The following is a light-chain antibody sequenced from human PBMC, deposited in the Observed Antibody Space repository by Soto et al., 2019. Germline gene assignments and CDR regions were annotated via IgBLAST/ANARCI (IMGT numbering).Light chain of an antibody. CDR3: QEYGTSRT. CDR2: GAS. Sequence: EIVLTQSPGTLSLSPGERATLSCRASQSVSTGYLAWYQQKLGQAPRLLIYGASSRATGIPDRFSGSGSATDFTLTISRLEPEDFAVYYCQEYGTSRTFCQGTQVEIK. V-gene: IGKV3-20*01. J-gene: IGKJ1*01. CDR1: QSVSTGY.